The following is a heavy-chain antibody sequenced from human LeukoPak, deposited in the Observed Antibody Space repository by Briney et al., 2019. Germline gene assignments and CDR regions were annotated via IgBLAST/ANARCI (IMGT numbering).Heavy chain of an antibody. V-gene: IGHV3-30-3*01. Sequence: GGSLRLSCAASGFTFSSYAMHWVRQAPGKGLEWVAVISHDGSNKYYADSVEGRFTISRDNSKNTLYLQMNSLRAEDTAVYYCAKERHVLRYFEPFDYWGQGTLVTVSP. CDR2: ISHDGSNK. J-gene: IGHJ4*02. CDR3: AKERHVLRYFEPFDY. CDR1: GFTFSSYA. D-gene: IGHD3-9*01.